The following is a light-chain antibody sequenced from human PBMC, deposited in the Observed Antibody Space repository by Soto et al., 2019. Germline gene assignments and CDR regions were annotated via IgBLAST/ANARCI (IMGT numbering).Light chain of an antibody. CDR3: QTWGTGIV. CDR1: SGHSSYA. J-gene: IGLJ2*01. CDR2: LNSDGSH. Sequence: QLVLSQSASASASLGASAKLTCTLSSGHSSYAIAWHQQQPEKGPRYLMKLNSDGSHSKGDGIPDRFSGSSSGAERYLTISSLQSEDEADYYCQTWGTGIVFGGGTQLTVL. V-gene: IGLV4-69*01.